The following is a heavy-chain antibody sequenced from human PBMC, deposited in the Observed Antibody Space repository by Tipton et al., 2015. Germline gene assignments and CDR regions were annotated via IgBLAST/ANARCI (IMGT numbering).Heavy chain of an antibody. D-gene: IGHD3-10*01. Sequence: TLSLTCSVSGGSVTSGSYYWSWIRQPPGKGLEWIGYISYTETSHYNPSLKSRVTISVDTSKNEFSLKLRSVTAEDTAVYYCAKSGFGELLYGMDVWGQGTTVTVSS. CDR2: ISYTETS. CDR1: GGSVTSGSYY. V-gene: IGHV4-61*01. J-gene: IGHJ6*02. CDR3: AKSGFGELLYGMDV.